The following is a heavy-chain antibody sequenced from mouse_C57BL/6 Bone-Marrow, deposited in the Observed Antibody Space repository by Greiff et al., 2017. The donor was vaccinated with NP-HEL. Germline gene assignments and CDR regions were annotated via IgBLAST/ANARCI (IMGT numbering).Heavy chain of an antibody. CDR3: ARGGVAWFAY. Sequence: EVQLVESGPGMVKPSQSLSLTCTVTGYSITSGYDWHWIRHFPGNKLEWMGYISYSGSTNYNPSLKSRISITHDTSKNHFFLKLNSVTTEDTATYYCARGGVAWFAYWGQGTLVTVSA. CDR2: ISYSGST. CDR1: GYSITSGYD. J-gene: IGHJ3*01. V-gene: IGHV3-1*01.